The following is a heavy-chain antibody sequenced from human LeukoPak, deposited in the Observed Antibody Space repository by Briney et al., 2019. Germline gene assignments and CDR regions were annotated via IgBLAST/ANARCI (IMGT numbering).Heavy chain of an antibody. D-gene: IGHD6-13*01. CDR2: ISGSGGST. CDR1: GFTFSTYA. V-gene: IGHV3-23*01. J-gene: IGHJ6*03. CDR3: AKGQAAVYYYYYMDV. Sequence: GGSLRLSGAASGFTFSTYAMSWLRQAPGKGLEWVSTISGSGGSTHYADSVKGRFTISRDNSKNTLYLQMNSLRAEDTAVYYCAKGQAAVYYYYYMDVWGKGTTVTVSS.